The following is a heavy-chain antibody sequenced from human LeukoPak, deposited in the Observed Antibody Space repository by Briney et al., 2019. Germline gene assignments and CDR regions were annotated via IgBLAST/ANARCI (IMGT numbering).Heavy chain of an antibody. V-gene: IGHV4-61*01. CDR1: GGSVSSGSHY. CDR2: IYYSGST. Sequence: LETLSLTCTVSGGSVSSGSHYWSWIRQPPGKGLEWIGYIYYSGSTNYNPSLKSRVTMSVDTSKNQFSLKLRSVTAADTAVYYCAREYSGYDGTQFDYWGQGTLVTVSS. D-gene: IGHD5-12*01. CDR3: AREYSGYDGTQFDY. J-gene: IGHJ4*02.